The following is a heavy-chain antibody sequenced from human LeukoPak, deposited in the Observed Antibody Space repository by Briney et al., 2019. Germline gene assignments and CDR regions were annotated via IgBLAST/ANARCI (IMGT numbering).Heavy chain of an antibody. Sequence: PGGSLRLSCAASGFTFSTYNMNWVRQAAGKGLEWVSSISSSSTYIYYADSVKGRFTISRDNAKNSLYLQMNSLGVEDTAVYYCASKTWDRGMDVWGQGTTVTVSS. J-gene: IGHJ6*02. V-gene: IGHV3-21*01. CDR1: GFTFSTYN. CDR3: ASKTWDRGMDV. D-gene: IGHD1-26*01. CDR2: ISSSSTYI.